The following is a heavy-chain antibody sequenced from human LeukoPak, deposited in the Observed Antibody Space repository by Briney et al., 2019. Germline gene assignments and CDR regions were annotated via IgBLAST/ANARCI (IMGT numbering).Heavy chain of an antibody. D-gene: IGHD6-13*01. J-gene: IGHJ4*02. CDR1: GFTFSSYE. CDR3: ARDQAGRHSDY. V-gene: IGHV3-48*03. Sequence: GGSLRLSCAASGFTFSSYEMNWVRQAPGKGLEWVSYISSSGSTIYYADSVKGRFTISRDNAKNSLYLQMNSLRAEDWAVYYCARDQAGRHSDYWGQGTLVTVSS. CDR2: ISSSGSTI.